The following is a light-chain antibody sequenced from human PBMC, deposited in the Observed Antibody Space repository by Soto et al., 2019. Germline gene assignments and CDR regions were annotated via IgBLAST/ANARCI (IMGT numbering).Light chain of an antibody. V-gene: IGLV1-47*02. CDR1: SSNIGSNY. CDR2: SNN. Sequence: QSVLTQPPSASGTPGQRVTISCSGSSSNIGSNYVYWYQQLPGTAPKLLIYSNNQRPSGVPDRFSGSKSGTSASLAISGLRSEDEADYHCAAWDDSLNGVVFGGGTKLTVL. CDR3: AAWDDSLNGVV. J-gene: IGLJ2*01.